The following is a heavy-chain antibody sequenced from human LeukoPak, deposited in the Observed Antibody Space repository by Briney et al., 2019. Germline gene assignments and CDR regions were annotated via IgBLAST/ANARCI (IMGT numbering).Heavy chain of an antibody. CDR2: ISYDGSSK. CDR3: AKQREGISWSPDY. V-gene: IGHV3-30*18. D-gene: IGHD6-13*01. Sequence: GSLRLFCSASGFTFSSHGMHWVRQAPGQGLGGGAVISYDGSSKFYADSGKGRFTISRDNSKNALYLQMNSLRIEDTAVYYCAKQREGISWSPDYWGQGTLVTVSP. CDR1: GFTFSSHG. J-gene: IGHJ4*02.